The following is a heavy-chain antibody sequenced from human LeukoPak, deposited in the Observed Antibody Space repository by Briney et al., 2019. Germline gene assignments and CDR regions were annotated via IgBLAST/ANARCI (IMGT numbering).Heavy chain of an antibody. D-gene: IGHD3-22*01. CDR2: IYYSGST. CDR1: GGSISSYY. CDR3: ARLGYYDSSGYYPVWWFDP. Sequence: PSETQSLTCTVSGGSISSYYWSWIRQPPGKGLEWIGYIYYSGSTSYNPSLQSRVTISVDTSKNQFSLKLNSVTAADTAVYYCARLGYYDSSGYYPVWWFDPWGQGTLAVVSS. J-gene: IGHJ5*02. V-gene: IGHV4-59*08.